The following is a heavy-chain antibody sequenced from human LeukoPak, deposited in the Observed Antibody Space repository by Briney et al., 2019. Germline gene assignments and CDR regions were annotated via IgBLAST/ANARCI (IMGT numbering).Heavy chain of an antibody. D-gene: IGHD2-15*01. J-gene: IGHJ3*02. CDR1: GFTFSGYA. Sequence: GGSLRLSCAASGFTFSGYAMTWVRQAPGKGLEWVSLISWDGGSTYYADSVKGRFTISRDNSKNSLYLQMNSLRAEDTALYYCAKVHREGYCSGGSCYAFDIWGQGTMVTVSS. V-gene: IGHV3-43D*03. CDR3: AKVHREGYCSGGSCYAFDI. CDR2: ISWDGGST.